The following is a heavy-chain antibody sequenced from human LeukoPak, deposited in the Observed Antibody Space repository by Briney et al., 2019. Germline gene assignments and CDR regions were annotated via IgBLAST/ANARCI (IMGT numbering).Heavy chain of an antibody. CDR3: ARGADGYNYPDAFDI. CDR2: IYYSGST. CDR1: GGSISSYY. V-gene: IGHV4-59*01. D-gene: IGHD5-24*01. J-gene: IGHJ3*02. Sequence: PSETLSLTCTVSGGSISSYYWSWIRQPPGKELEWIGYIYYSGSTNYNPSLKSRVTISVDTSKNQFSLKLSSVTAADTAVYYCARGADGYNYPDAFDIWGQGTMVTVSS.